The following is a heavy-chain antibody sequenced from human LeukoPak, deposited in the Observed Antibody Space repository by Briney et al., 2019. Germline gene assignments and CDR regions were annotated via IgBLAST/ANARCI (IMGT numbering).Heavy chain of an antibody. J-gene: IGHJ4*02. Sequence: SETLSLTCTVSGGSISTYYWSCIRQPPGKGLEWIGYIYYSGSSNYNPSLMSRATLSVDTSKNQFSLRLNSMTATDTAVYFCARAVHDSSGYYYGRFDFWGQGSLVTVSS. CDR1: GGSISTYY. CDR3: ARAVHDSSGYYYGRFDF. V-gene: IGHV4-59*12. CDR2: IYYSGSS. D-gene: IGHD3-22*01.